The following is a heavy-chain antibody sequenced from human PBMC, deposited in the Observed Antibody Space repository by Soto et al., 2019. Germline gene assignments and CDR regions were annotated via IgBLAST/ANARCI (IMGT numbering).Heavy chain of an antibody. Sequence: QVQLVQSGAEVKKPGSSVKVSCKASGGTFSSYAISWVRQAPGQGLEWMGGIIPIFGTANYAQKFQGRVTITADDSTSNAYMELSRLRSEDTAVYYCARSSGYNYGGDWRFDYWGQGTLVTVSS. J-gene: IGHJ4*02. CDR3: ARSSGYNYGGDWRFDY. CDR2: IIPIFGTA. D-gene: IGHD3-22*01. CDR1: GGTFSSYA. V-gene: IGHV1-69*01.